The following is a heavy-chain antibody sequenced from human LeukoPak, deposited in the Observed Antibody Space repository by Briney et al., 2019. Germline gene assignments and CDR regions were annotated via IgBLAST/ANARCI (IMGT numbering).Heavy chain of an antibody. Sequence: SETLSLTCTVSGGSISSYYWSWIRQPPGKGLEWIGYIYYSGSTNYNPFLKSRVTISVDTSKNQFSLKLSSVTAADTAVYYCARAGTPYSSSWYGNWFDPWGQGTLVTVSS. J-gene: IGHJ5*02. CDR1: GGSISSYY. CDR2: IYYSGST. CDR3: ARAGTPYSSSWYGNWFDP. V-gene: IGHV4-59*08. D-gene: IGHD6-13*01.